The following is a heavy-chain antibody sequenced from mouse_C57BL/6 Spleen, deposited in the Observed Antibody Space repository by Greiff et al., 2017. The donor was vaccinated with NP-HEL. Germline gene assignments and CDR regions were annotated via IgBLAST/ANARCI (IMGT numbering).Heavy chain of an antibody. CDR1: GYTFTDYY. V-gene: IGHV1-76*01. CDR2: IYPGSGNT. Sequence: QVQLQQSGAELVRPGASVKLSCKASGYTFTDYYINWVKQRPGQGLEWIARIYPGSGNTYYNEKFKGKATLTAEKSSSTAYMQLSSLTSEDSAVYFCAREEKLGDWYFDVWGTGTTVTVSS. CDR3: AREEKLGDWYFDV. D-gene: IGHD4-1*01. J-gene: IGHJ1*03.